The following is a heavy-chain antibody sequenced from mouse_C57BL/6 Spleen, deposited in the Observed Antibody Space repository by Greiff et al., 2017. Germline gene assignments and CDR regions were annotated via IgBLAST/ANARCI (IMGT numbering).Heavy chain of an antibody. CDR3: ARWVTTARGYFDV. Sequence: VHVKQSGPELVKPGASVKISCKASGYSFTDYNMNWVKQSNGKSLEWIGVINPNYGTTSYNQKFKGKATLTVDQSSSTAYMQLNSLTSEDSAVYYCARWVTTARGYFDVWGTGTTVTVSS. V-gene: IGHV1-39*01. CDR1: GYSFTDYN. CDR2: INPNYGTT. J-gene: IGHJ1*03. D-gene: IGHD1-2*01.